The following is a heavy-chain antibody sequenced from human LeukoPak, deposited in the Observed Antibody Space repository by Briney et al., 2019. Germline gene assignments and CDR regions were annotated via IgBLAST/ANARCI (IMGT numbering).Heavy chain of an antibody. CDR1: GYTFTSYG. J-gene: IGHJ5*02. Sequence: ASVKVSCKASGYTFTSYGISWVRQAPGQGLEWMGWIGAYNGNTNYAQKLQGRVTMTTDTSTSTAYMELRSLRSNDTAVYYCARVGATTRGGVWFDPWGQGTLVTVSS. D-gene: IGHD3-16*01. CDR2: IGAYNGNT. CDR3: ARVGATTRGGVWFDP. V-gene: IGHV1-18*01.